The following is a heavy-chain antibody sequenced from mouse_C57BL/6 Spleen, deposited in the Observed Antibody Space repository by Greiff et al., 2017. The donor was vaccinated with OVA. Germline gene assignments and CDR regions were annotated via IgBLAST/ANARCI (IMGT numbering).Heavy chain of an antibody. CDR2: INYDGSST. Sequence: EVMLVESEGGLVQPGSSMKLSCTASGFTFSDYYMAWVRQVPEKGLEWVANINYDGSSTYYLDSLKSRFIISRDNAKNILYLQMSSLKSEDTATYYCAREKITTVVDYFDYWGQGTTLTVSS. D-gene: IGHD1-1*01. J-gene: IGHJ2*01. CDR3: AREKITTVVDYFDY. V-gene: IGHV5-16*01. CDR1: GFTFSDYY.